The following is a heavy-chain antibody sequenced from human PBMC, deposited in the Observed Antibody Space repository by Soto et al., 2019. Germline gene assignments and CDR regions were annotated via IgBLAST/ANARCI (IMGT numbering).Heavy chain of an antibody. CDR1: GGSISGSY. D-gene: IGHD6-19*01. J-gene: IGHJ4*02. CDR3: ARSVAVPGAHIDY. V-gene: IGHV4-59*01. Sequence: SETLSLTCSVPGGSISGSYWSWIRQSPGKGLEWLGYVYYTGSTNYSPSLRSRVSISVDTSNNEFSLRLSSVTAADTAVYFCARSVAVPGAHIDYWGQGTQVTVSS. CDR2: VYYTGST.